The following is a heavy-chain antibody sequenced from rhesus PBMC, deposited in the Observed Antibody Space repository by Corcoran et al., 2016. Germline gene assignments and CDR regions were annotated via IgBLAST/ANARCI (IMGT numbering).Heavy chain of an antibody. J-gene: IGHJ4*01. CDR1: GGSISSSY. CDR3: ASDPYSSWAFDY. V-gene: IGHV4-169*02. Sequence: QLQLQESGPGLVKPSETLSVTCAVSGGSISSSYWSWIRQAPGKGLEWIGYIYGVGRGPNSPPPPRGRATRSGDRPKTQLSLRRSSVPAADPSVYYCASDPYSSWAFDYGGQGALATVSS. CDR2: IYGVGRGP. D-gene: IGHD6-13*01.